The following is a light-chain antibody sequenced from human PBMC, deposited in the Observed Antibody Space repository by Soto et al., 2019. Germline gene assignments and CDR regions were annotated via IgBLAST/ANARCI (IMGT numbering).Light chain of an antibody. CDR2: YAS. J-gene: IGKJ3*01. V-gene: IGKV3-15*01. Sequence: EVVMTQSPATLSVSPGERATLSCRASQNVHSNIAWYQQKPGQAPSLLISYASTRATGIPARFSGSGSGTEFTVTVSSLQSEEFGVYYCQHYSNWPPTFGPGTKVEIK. CDR1: QNVHSN. CDR3: QHYSNWPPT.